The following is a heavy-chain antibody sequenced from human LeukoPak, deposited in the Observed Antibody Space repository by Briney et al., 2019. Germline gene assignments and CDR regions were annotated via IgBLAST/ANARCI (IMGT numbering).Heavy chain of an antibody. J-gene: IGHJ5*02. V-gene: IGHV1-46*01. CDR2: INPSGGST. Sequence: ASVEVSCKASGYTFTSYYMHWVRQAPGQGLEWMGIINPSGGSTSYAQKFQGRVTMTGDTSTSTVYMELSSLRSEDTAVYYCARDSKTPVLGVHTWFDPWGQGTLVTVSS. CDR3: ARDSKTPVLGVHTWFDP. CDR1: GYTFTSYY.